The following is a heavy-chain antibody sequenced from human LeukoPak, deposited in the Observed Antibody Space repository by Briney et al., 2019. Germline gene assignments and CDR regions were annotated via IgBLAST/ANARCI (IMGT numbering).Heavy chain of an antibody. J-gene: IGHJ4*02. D-gene: IGHD6-19*01. CDR3: ARGGRYSSGWYTVSDY. Sequence: GGSLRLSCAASGFTFSSYAMHWVRQAPGKGLEWVAVISYDGSNKYYADSVKGRFTISRDNSKNTLYLQMNNLRAEDTAVYYCARGGRYSSGWYTVSDYWGQGTLVTVSS. V-gene: IGHV3-30*04. CDR1: GFTFSSYA. CDR2: ISYDGSNK.